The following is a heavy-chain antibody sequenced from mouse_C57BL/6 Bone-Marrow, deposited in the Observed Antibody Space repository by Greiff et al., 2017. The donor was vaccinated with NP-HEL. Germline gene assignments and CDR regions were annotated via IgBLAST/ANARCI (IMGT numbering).Heavy chain of an antibody. Sequence: DVQLVESGPGLVKPSQSLSLTCSVTGYSITSGYYWNWIRQFPGNKLEWMGYISYDGSNHYNPSLKNPIPITRDTSKNQFFLKLNSVTTEDTATYYWARVETNFYAMDYWGQGTSVTVSS. V-gene: IGHV3-6*01. CDR2: ISYDGSN. CDR3: ARVETNFYAMDY. CDR1: GYSITSGYY. D-gene: IGHD4-1*01. J-gene: IGHJ4*01.